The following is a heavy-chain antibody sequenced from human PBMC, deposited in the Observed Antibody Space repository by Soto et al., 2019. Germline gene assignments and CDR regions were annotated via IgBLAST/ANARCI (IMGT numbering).Heavy chain of an antibody. Sequence: SVKVSCKASGGTFSSYAISWVRQSPGQGLEWMGGIIPIFGTANYAQKFQGRVTMTGDTSTSTAYMELSSLRSEDTAVYYCARVGAANPEGALDISSRGTMDTGSS. V-gene: IGHV1-69*06. CDR1: GGTFSSYA. CDR2: IIPIFGTA. J-gene: IGHJ3*02. CDR3: ARVGAANPEGALDI. D-gene: IGHD1-26*01.